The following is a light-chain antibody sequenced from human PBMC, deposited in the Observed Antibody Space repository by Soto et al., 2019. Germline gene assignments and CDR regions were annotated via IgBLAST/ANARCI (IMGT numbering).Light chain of an antibody. Sequence: SYVLTQPPSVSVAPGQTARITCGGNNIGSKNVHWYQQKPGQAPVRVVFDDSDRPSGISERFSGSNSGNTATLIISRVEAGDEADYFCHVWDSRSEHFVFGAGTKLTVL. CDR2: DDS. V-gene: IGLV3-21*02. CDR1: NIGSKN. CDR3: HVWDSRSEHFV. J-gene: IGLJ1*01.